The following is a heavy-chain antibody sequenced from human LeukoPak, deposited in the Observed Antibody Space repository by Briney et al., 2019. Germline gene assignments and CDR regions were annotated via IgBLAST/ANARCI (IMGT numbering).Heavy chain of an antibody. Sequence: GGSLRLSCSASRFTFSSYSLSWVRQAPGKGLEWVSSISDSGGYTYYADSVKGRFTISRDNSKNTLYLQMNSLRADDTAVYYCAKPDGSGTYYNYFDYWGQRTLVTVSS. V-gene: IGHV3-23*01. CDR2: ISDSGGYT. CDR1: RFTFSSYS. D-gene: IGHD3-10*01. CDR3: AKPDGSGTYYNYFDY. J-gene: IGHJ4*02.